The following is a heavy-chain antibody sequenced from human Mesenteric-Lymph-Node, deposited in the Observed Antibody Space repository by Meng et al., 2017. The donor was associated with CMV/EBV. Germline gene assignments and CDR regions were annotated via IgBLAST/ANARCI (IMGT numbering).Heavy chain of an antibody. J-gene: IGHJ4*02. D-gene: IGHD1-26*01. CDR3: ARLGGSYFDF. CDR1: GYMFTGYY. V-gene: IGHV1-2*02. CDR2: INPNSGGT. Sequence: ASVKASCKTSGYMFTGYYVHWVRQAPGQGLEWMGWINPNSGGTNYAQKFQGRVTMTRDKSISTAYMELSRLRFDDTAVYYCARLGGSYFDFWGQGTLVTVSS.